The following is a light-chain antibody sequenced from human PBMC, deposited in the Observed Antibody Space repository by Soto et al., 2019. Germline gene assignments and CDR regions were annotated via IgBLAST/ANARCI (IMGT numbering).Light chain of an antibody. J-gene: IGKJ4*01. CDR1: QSLLHSNGYNY. CDR2: LGS. V-gene: IGKV2-28*01. CDR3: MQALQGLT. Sequence: DIVMTQSPLSLPVTPGEPASISCRSSQSLLHSNGYNYLDWYLQKPGQSPRLLIYLGSNRASGVPDRFSGSGSGTDFTLKISRVEAEDVGVYYCMQALQGLTFGGGTKVEIK.